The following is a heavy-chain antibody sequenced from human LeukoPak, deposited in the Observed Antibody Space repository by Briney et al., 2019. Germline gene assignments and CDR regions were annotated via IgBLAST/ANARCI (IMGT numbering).Heavy chain of an antibody. CDR3: ARRRITFGGVIDY. CDR1: DGSISSSSYY. D-gene: IGHD3-16*01. V-gene: IGHV4-39*07. CDR2: IYYSGST. Sequence: SETLSLTCTVSDGSISSSSYYWGWIRQPPGQGLEWIGTIYYSGSTYYNPSLKSRVTISVDTSKNQFSLKLSSVTAADTAVYYCARRRITFGGVIDYWGQGTLVTVSS. J-gene: IGHJ4*02.